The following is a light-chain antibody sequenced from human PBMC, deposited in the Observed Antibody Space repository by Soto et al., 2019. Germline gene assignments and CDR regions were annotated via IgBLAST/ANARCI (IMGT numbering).Light chain of an antibody. CDR3: CSYAGRSTFYV. CDR2: EGS. Sequence: SALTQPASVSGSPGQSITISCTGTSSDVGSYNFVSWYQQHPGKAPKVMIFEGSKRPSGVSSRFSGSKSGNTASLTISGLQAEDEADYYCCSYAGRSTFYVFGTGTKVTVL. CDR1: SSDVGSYNF. V-gene: IGLV2-23*03. J-gene: IGLJ1*01.